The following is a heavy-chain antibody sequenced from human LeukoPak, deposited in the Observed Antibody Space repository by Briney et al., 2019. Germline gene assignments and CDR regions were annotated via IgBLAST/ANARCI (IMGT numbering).Heavy chain of an antibody. CDR2: IYYSGNT. CDR1: GGSISSSSYY. CDR3: ARDLGAAGSDY. J-gene: IGHJ4*02. D-gene: IGHD6-13*01. Sequence: PSETLSLTCTVSGGSISSSSYYWGWIRQPPGKGLEWIGYIYYSGNTYYNPSLKSRVTISVDTSKNQFSLKLSSVTAADTAVYYCARDLGAAGSDYWGQGTLVTVSS. V-gene: IGHV4-31*03.